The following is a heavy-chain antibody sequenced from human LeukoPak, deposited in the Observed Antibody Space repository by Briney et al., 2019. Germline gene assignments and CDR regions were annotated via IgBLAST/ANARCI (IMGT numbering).Heavy chain of an antibody. CDR1: GYSCTNYL. D-gene: IGHD3-10*01. J-gene: IGHJ4*02. CDR3: ARQDGSGTRFVNY. CDR2: IYPADSDT. V-gene: IGHV5-51*01. Sequence: GESLKISFKGSGYSCTNYLIGLVRQMPGKGPEGIGIIYPADSDTIYSPSFQGQVNISADKSTSTAYLQWSSLRASDTAMYYCARQDGSGTRFVNYWGQGTLVTVSS.